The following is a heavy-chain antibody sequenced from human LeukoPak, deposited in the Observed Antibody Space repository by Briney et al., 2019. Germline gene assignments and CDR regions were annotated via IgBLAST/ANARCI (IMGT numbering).Heavy chain of an antibody. D-gene: IGHD4-17*01. CDR2: IYYSGST. CDR3: ARTTVTRSLDFDY. V-gene: IGHV4-59*01. J-gene: IGHJ4*02. CDR1: GGSFSGYY. Sequence: PSETLSLTCAVYGGSFSGYYWSWIRQPPGKGLEWIGYIYYSGSTNYNPSLKSRVTISVDTSKNQFSLKLSSVTAADTAVYYCARTTVTRSLDFDYWGQGTLVTVSS.